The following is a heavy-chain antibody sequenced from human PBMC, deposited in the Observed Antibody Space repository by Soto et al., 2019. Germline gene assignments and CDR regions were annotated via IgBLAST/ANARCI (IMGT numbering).Heavy chain of an antibody. CDR1: GYTFTSYY. CDR3: AIGRAAAGVDY. Sequence: ASVKFSCKASGYTFTSYYMHWVRQAPGQVLECMVINNPSGGITSYXXKFQGRVXXTRDTSTSTVXMELSSLRSEDTAVDYCAIGRAAAGVDYXXQ. J-gene: IGHJ4*01. V-gene: IGHV1-46*03. CDR2: NNPSGGIT. D-gene: IGHD6-13*01.